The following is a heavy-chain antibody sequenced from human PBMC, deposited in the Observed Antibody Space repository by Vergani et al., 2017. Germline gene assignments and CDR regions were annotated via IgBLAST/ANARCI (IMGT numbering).Heavy chain of an antibody. CDR2: ISYDGSNK. D-gene: IGHD3-3*01. CDR3: AKEVTTYDAFDI. CDR1: GFTFSSYA. Sequence: QVQLVESGGGVVQPGRSLRLSCAASGFTFSSYAMHWVRQAPGKGLEWVAVISYDGSNKYYADSVKGRFTISRDNSKNTLYLQMNSLRAEDTAVYYCAKEVTTYDAFDIWGQGTMVTVSS. J-gene: IGHJ3*02. V-gene: IGHV3-30*04.